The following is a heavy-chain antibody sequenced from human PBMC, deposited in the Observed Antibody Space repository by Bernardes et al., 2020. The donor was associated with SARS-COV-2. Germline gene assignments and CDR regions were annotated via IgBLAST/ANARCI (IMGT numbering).Heavy chain of an antibody. D-gene: IGHD5-12*01. CDR3: ARPEIYSGYEN. V-gene: IGHV5-51*01. CDR1: GYSFTSHW. J-gene: IGHJ4*02. Sequence: GESLNISCEASGYSFTSHWIAWVRQMPGKGLEWMGTIYPGDSDTRYSPSFEGQVTISADKSISTAYLQWSSLKASDTAIYYCARPEIYSGYENWGQGTLVTVSS. CDR2: IYPGDSDT.